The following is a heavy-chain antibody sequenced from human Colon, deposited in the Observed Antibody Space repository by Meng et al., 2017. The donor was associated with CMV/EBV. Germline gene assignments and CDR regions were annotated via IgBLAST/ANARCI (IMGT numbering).Heavy chain of an antibody. CDR3: ARDGLWEGKIEGVPGADA. J-gene: IGHJ5*02. V-gene: IGHV3-30*02. CDR1: GFVFRSYG. D-gene: IGHD1-26*01. Sequence: GGSLRLSCAASGFVFRSYGMHWVRQAPGKGLEWVANIGYDGSNKYYADSVKGRFTVSRDNSKNTLELQIDSLRPEDTAVYYCARDGLWEGKIEGVPGADAWGQGTLVTVSS. CDR2: IGYDGSNK.